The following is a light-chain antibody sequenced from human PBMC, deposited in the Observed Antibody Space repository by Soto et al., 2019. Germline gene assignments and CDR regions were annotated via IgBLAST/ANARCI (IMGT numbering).Light chain of an antibody. CDR3: QQRRNWPPVT. Sequence: EILWTQSPSTLSLSPGERATLPWRASQSVSSYLAWSQQKPGQAPRLLIDVASNRASGIPARFSGSVCGTDLTLTISGLGPEDFAVYYCQQRRNWPPVTFGGGTRWIS. J-gene: IGKJ4*01. CDR1: QSVSSY. V-gene: IGKV3-11*01. CDR2: VAS.